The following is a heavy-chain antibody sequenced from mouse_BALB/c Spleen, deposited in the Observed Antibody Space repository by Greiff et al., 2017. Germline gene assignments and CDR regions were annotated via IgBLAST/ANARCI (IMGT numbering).Heavy chain of an antibody. CDR1: GFTFSDFY. V-gene: IGHV7-1*02. J-gene: IGHJ4*01. Sequence: EVKLMESGGGLVQPGGTLRLSCATSGFTFSDFYMEWVRQPPGKRLEWIAASRNKANDYTTEYSASVKGRFIVSRDTSQSILYLQMNALRAEDTAIYYCARENVYAMDYWGQGTSVTVSS. CDR3: ARENVYAMDY. CDR2: SRNKANDYTT.